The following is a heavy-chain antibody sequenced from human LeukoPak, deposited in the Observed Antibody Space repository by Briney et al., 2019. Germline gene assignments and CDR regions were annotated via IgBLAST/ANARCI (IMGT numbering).Heavy chain of an antibody. J-gene: IGHJ6*02. CDR1: RDSVSSNSAA. D-gene: IGHD3-10*01. CDR3: TRSPSRVRGVDYYGMDV. Sequence: SQTLSLTCAISRDSVSSNSAAWNWIRQSPSRGLEWLGRTYYRSKWYSDYAVSVKSRITINPDTSKNQFSLQLNSVTPEDTAVYYCTRSPSRVRGVDYYGMDVWGQGTTVTVSS. CDR2: TYYRSKWYS. V-gene: IGHV6-1*01.